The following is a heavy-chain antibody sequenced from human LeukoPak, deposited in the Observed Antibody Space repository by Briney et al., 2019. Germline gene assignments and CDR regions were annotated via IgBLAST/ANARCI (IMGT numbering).Heavy chain of an antibody. CDR1: GYTFTNYG. J-gene: IGHJ3*02. Sequence: GASVTVSYMASGYTFTNYGLSWVRQAPGQGIEWMGWISPYNGKTNYPQKLQGRVTITKDTSTSTAYMELRSLRSGDTAVYYCARDDMEEADVFDIWGQGTMVIVSS. CDR3: ARDDMEEADVFDI. D-gene: IGHD3-9*01. V-gene: IGHV1-18*01. CDR2: ISPYNGKT.